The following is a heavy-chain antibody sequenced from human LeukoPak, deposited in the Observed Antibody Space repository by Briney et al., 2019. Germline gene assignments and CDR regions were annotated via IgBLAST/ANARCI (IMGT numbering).Heavy chain of an antibody. J-gene: IGHJ6*03. Sequence: ASVKVSCKASGYTFTSYDINWVRQATGQGLEWMGWMNPNSGNTGYAQKFQGRVTMTRNTSISTAYMELSSLRSEDTAVYYCAREGLWRSYGDYKPYYYMDVWGKGTTVTVSS. V-gene: IGHV1-8*01. CDR2: MNPNSGNT. CDR3: AREGLWRSYGDYKPYYYMDV. D-gene: IGHD4-17*01. CDR1: GYTFTSYD.